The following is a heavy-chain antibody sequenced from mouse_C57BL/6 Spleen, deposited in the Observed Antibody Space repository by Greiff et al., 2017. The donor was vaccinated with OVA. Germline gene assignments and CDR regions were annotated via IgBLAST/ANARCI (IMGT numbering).Heavy chain of an antibody. J-gene: IGHJ4*01. CDR1: GYTFTNYW. V-gene: IGHV1-64*01. CDR2: IHPNSGST. Sequence: QVQLQQPGAELVKPGASVKLSCKASGYTFTNYWMHWVKQRPGQGLEWIGMIHPNSGSTNYNEKFKSKATLTVDKSSSTAYMQLSSLTSEDSAVYYCASNGEDALDYWGQGTTVTVSS. CDR3: ASNGEDALDY.